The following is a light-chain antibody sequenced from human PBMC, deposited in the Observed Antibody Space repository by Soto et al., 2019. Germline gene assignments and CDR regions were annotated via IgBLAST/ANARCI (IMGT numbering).Light chain of an antibody. CDR1: SSDVGGYNY. CDR2: DVS. J-gene: IGLJ1*01. CDR3: SSYTSSSTIHV. V-gene: IGLV2-14*01. Sequence: QSVLTQPASVSGSPGQSITISCTGTSSDVGGYNYVSWYQQHPGKAPKLMIYDVSNRTSGVSNRFPGSKSGNTASLTISGPQAEDEDDDDCSSYTSSSTIHVFGTGTKLTVL.